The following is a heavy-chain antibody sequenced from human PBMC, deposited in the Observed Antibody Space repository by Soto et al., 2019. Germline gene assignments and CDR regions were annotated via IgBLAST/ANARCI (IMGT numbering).Heavy chain of an antibody. Sequence: GASVKVSCKASGYTFTSYAMHWVRQAPGQRLEWMGWINAGNGNTKYSQKFQGRVTITRDTSASTAYMELSSLRSEDTAVYYCAGTVGGGVVGATTKYYYYYYGMDVWGQGTTVTVSS. CDR2: INAGNGNT. CDR1: GYTFTSYA. V-gene: IGHV1-3*01. D-gene: IGHD1-26*01. CDR3: AGTVGGGVVGATTKYYYYYYGMDV. J-gene: IGHJ6*02.